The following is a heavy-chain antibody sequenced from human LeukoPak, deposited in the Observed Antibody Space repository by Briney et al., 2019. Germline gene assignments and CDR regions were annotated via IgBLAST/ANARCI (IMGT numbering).Heavy chain of an antibody. CDR1: GYTFTSYG. V-gene: IGHV1-18*01. CDR3: ASHAGTGTTDYFDY. Sequence: ASVTVSCKASGYTFTSYGISWVRQAPGQGLEWMGWISAYNGNTNYAQKLQGRVTMTTDTSTSTAYMELRSLRSDDTAVYYCASHAGTGTTDYFDYWGQGTLVTVSS. D-gene: IGHD1-1*01. J-gene: IGHJ4*02. CDR2: ISAYNGNT.